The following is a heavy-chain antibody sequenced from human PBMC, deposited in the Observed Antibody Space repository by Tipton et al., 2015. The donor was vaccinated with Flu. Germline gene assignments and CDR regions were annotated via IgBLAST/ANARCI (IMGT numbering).Heavy chain of an antibody. CDR1: GFNFSSFG. CDR2: ISYDGNNK. CDR3: TKDLYYALDV. Sequence: SLRLSCTASGFNFSSFGMHWVRQAPGKGLEWVAVISYDGNNKYYADSVRGRFTISRDNSKNTMSLQMSSLRPDDTAVYYCTKDLYYALDVWGQGTTVAV. V-gene: IGHV3-30*18. J-gene: IGHJ6*02.